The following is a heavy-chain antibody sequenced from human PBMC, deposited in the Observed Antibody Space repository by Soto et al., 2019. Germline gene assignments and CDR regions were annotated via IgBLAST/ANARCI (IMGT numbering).Heavy chain of an antibody. CDR1: GGSPRGYY. Sequence: PSQTLSLTCAVYGGSPRGYYCSWFRLPPGKGLEWIGVINHSGSTNYNPSLKSRVPISVDTYKNQFSLKLSSVTAADTAVYYCARAQPDYYYGMHVWGQGNT. CDR3: ARAQPDYYYGMHV. CDR2: INHSGST. V-gene: IGHV4-34*01. J-gene: IGHJ6*02. D-gene: IGHD2-2*01.